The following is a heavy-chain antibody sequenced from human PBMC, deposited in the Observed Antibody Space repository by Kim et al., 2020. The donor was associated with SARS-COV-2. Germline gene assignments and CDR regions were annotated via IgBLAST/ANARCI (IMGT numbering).Heavy chain of an antibody. D-gene: IGHD2-15*01. CDR3: AKGSQYCSGGSCYLPQAYYYYYYGMDV. Sequence: GGSLRLSCAASGFTFSSYAMSWVRQAPGKGLEWVSAISGSGGSTYYADSVKGRFTISRDNSKNTLYLQMNSLRAEDTAVYYCAKGSQYCSGGSCYLPQAYYYYYYGMDVWGQGTTVTVSS. V-gene: IGHV3-23*01. CDR1: GFTFSSYA. J-gene: IGHJ6*02. CDR2: ISGSGGST.